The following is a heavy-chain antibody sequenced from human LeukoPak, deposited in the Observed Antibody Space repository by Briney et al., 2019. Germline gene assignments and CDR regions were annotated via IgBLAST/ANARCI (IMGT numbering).Heavy chain of an antibody. J-gene: IGHJ4*02. CDR3: TRDLEY. Sequence: TGGSLRLSCAASGFTFSSYAMSWVRQAPGKGLEWVSGISDSGASTYYADSAKGRFTISRDNSKNTLYLQMNSLRVEDTAVYYCTRDLEYWGQGVLVTVSS. CDR1: GFTFSSYA. V-gene: IGHV3-23*01. CDR2: ISDSGAST.